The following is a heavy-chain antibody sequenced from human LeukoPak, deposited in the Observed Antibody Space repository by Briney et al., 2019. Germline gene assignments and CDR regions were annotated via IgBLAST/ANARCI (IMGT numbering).Heavy chain of an antibody. D-gene: IGHD6-19*01. J-gene: IGHJ4*02. Sequence: SQTLSLTCAISGDSVSSNSAAWNWIRQSPSRGPEWLGRTYYTSKWYNDYAVSVKSRITINPDTSKNQFSLHLNSVTPEDTAVYYCARGGQWLVLSSFDYWGLGTLVTVSS. CDR1: GDSVSSNSAA. CDR3: ARGGQWLVLSSFDY. CDR2: TYYTSKWYN. V-gene: IGHV6-1*01.